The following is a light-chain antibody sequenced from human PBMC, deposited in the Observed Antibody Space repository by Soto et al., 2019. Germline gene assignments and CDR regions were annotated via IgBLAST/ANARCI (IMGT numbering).Light chain of an antibody. CDR3: QQYSSTPPT. J-gene: IGKJ4*01. V-gene: IGKV4-1*01. CDR1: QSVLYSSNNKNY. Sequence: DIVMTQSPDSLAVSLGERATINCKSSQSVLYSSNNKNYLAWYQQKPGQPPKLLIYWASTRESGVPDRCSGSGSGTDFTLTISSLQAADVAVYYCQQYSSTPPTFGGGTKVEIE. CDR2: WAS.